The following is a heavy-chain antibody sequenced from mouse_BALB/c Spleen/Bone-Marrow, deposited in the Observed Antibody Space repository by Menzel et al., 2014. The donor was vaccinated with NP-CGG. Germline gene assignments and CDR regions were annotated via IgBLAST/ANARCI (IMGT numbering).Heavy chain of an antibody. Sequence: VQLQQPGAELVKPGASVKLSCTASGFNIKDTYMHWAKQRPEQGLEWIGRIDPANGNTKYDPKFQGKATITADTSSNTAYLQLSSLTSEDTAVYYCASYYYGSYGFAYWGQGTLVTVSA. J-gene: IGHJ3*01. V-gene: IGHV14-3*02. CDR3: ASYYYGSYGFAY. CDR1: GFNIKDTY. CDR2: IDPANGNT. D-gene: IGHD1-1*01.